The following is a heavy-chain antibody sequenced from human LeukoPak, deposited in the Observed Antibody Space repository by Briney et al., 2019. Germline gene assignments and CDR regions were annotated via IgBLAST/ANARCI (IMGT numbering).Heavy chain of an antibody. Sequence: ASVKVSCKASGYTFTSYDINWVRQATGQGLEWMGWMNPNSGSTGYAQKFQGRVTMTRNTSIRTAYMELSSLRSEDTAVYYCARVVPAAPDPYYMDVWGKGTTVTVSS. CDR3: ARVVPAAPDPYYMDV. CDR1: GYTFTSYD. J-gene: IGHJ6*03. V-gene: IGHV1-8*01. CDR2: MNPNSGST. D-gene: IGHD2-2*01.